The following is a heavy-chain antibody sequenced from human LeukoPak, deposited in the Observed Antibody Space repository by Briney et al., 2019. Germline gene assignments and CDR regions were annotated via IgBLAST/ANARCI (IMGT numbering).Heavy chain of an antibody. Sequence: ASVKVSCKASGYTFTNYAIHWVRQAPGQRLEWMGWINACSGNTKYSQTFQGRVTITRDTSANTAYMELSSLRSEDTAVYYCARPESRGNGYYELDFDYWGQGTLVTVSS. V-gene: IGHV1-3*01. D-gene: IGHD3-22*01. CDR1: GYTFTNYA. CDR3: ARPESRGNGYYELDFDY. J-gene: IGHJ4*02. CDR2: INACSGNT.